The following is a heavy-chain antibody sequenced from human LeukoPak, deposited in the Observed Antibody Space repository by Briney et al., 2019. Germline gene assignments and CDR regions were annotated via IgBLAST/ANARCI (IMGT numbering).Heavy chain of an antibody. J-gene: IGHJ3*02. CDR2: ITRNGDTT. D-gene: IGHD2-2*02. CDR3: ARGYNHGPIDM. Sequence: GESLRLSCEASGVTFGDYGMSWVRQGRGKGLEWVSGITRNGDTTSYADSVNGRFTISRDNAKNRLYLQMNSLRAEDTAFYYCARGYNHGPIDMWGQGTLVTVSS. V-gene: IGHV3-20*04. CDR1: GVTFGDYG.